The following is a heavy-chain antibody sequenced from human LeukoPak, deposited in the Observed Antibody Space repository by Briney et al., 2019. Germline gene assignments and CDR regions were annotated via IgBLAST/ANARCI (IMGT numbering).Heavy chain of an antibody. CDR2: IYYSGST. CDR3: ARVSSGWVDY. D-gene: IGHD6-19*01. CDR1: GGSISSYY. J-gene: IGHJ4*02. Sequence: SETLSLTCTVSGGSISSYYWSWMRQPPGKGLEWSGYIYYSGSTNYNPSLKSRVTISVDTSKKQLSLKLSSVTAADTAVYYCARVSSGWVDYWGQGTLVTVSS. V-gene: IGHV4-59*01.